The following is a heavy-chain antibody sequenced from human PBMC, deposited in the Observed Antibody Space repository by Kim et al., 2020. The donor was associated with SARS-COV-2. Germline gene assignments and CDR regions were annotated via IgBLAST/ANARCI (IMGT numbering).Heavy chain of an antibody. CDR1: GFTFSSYY. CDR3: AGGVVGGLDS. Sequence: GGSLRLSCAASGFTFSSYYMNWVRQAPGKGLEWVSVICSSGSNYYADYVKGSFTIFSDDYENTLYLQKNSLRAEDTAVSYCAGGVVGGLDSWSKGTLVT. CDR2: ICSSGSN. J-gene: IGHJ4*02. V-gene: IGHV3-66*01. D-gene: IGHD1-26*01.